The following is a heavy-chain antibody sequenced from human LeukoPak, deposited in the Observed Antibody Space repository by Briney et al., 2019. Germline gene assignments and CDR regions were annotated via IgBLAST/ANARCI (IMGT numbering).Heavy chain of an antibody. J-gene: IGHJ4*02. V-gene: IGHV3-30*18. D-gene: IGHD6-13*01. Sequence: SLRLSCAASGFTFSSYGMHWVRQAPGKGLEWVAVIWYGGSNKYYAASVKGRFTISRDNSKNTLYLQMNSLRAEDTAVYYCAKEGYSSSLDYWGQGTLVTVSS. CDR3: AKEGYSSSLDY. CDR1: GFTFSSYG. CDR2: IWYGGSNK.